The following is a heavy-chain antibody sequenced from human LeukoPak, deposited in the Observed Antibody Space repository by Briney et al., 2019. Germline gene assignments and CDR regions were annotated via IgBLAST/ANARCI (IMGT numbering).Heavy chain of an antibody. CDR1: GFTFSTYG. D-gene: IGHD2-15*01. CDR2: ISSSGTYI. J-gene: IGHJ2*01. CDR3: ARNYGGRQNWYFDL. V-gene: IGHV3-21*01. Sequence: GGSLRLSCAASGFTFSTYGMNWVRQAPGKGLEWVLSISSSGTYIYYADSVKGRFTISRDNAKNSLYLQVNSLRAEDTAVYSCARNYGGRQNWYFDLWGRGTLVTVSA.